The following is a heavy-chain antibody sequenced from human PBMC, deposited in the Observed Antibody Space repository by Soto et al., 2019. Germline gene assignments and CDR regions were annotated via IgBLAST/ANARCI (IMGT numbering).Heavy chain of an antibody. D-gene: IGHD6-13*01. V-gene: IGHV5-10-1*01. J-gene: IGHJ6*02. CDR2: IDPSDSYT. CDR3: ARLRSIAAAGSPHDYYYGMDV. CDR1: GYSFTSYW. Sequence: SLKISCKGSGYSFTSYWISWVRQMPGKGLEWMGRIDPSDSYTNYSPSFQGHVTISADKSISTAYLQWSSLKASDTAMYYCARLRSIAAAGSPHDYYYGMDVWGQGTTVTVSS.